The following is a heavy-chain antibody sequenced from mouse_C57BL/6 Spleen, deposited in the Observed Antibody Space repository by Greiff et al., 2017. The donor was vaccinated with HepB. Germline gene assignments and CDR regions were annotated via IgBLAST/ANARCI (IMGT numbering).Heavy chain of an antibody. CDR1: GFTFSSYG. Sequence: EVKLMESGGDLVKPGGSLKLSCAASGFTFSSYGMTWVRQTPDKRLEWVATISSGGSYTYYPDSVKGRFTISRDNAKNTLYLQMSSLKSEDAAKYCCARHKGSNCVYFDVWGTGTTVTVSS. D-gene: IGHD2-5*01. CDR2: ISSGGSYT. V-gene: IGHV5-6*01. CDR3: ARHKGSNCVYFDV. J-gene: IGHJ1*03.